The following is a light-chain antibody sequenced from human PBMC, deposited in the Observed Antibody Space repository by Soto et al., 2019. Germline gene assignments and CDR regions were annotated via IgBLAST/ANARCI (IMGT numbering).Light chain of an antibody. CDR2: KAS. V-gene: IGKV1-5*03. Sequence: DIQMTQSPSTLSASVGDRVTITCRASQSISSWLAWYQQKPGKAPKLLIYKASSLESGVPSRVSGSGSWTEFTLTISSLQPDDFANYYCQQYNSYSWTFGQETKVEIK. J-gene: IGKJ1*01. CDR1: QSISSW. CDR3: QQYNSYSWT.